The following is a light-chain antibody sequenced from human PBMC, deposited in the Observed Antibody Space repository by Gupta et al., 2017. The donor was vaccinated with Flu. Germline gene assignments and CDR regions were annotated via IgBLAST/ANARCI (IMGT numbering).Light chain of an antibody. CDR3: QSADSSGTYYV. CDR2: KDS. J-gene: IGLJ1*01. V-gene: IGLV3-25*02. CDR1: ALPKQY. Sequence: SYELTQPPSVSVSPGQTARITCSGDALPKQYAYWYQQKPGQAPVLVIYKDSERPSGIPERFSGSSSGTTVTLTIRGVQAEDEADYYCQSADSSGTYYVFGTGTKVTVL.